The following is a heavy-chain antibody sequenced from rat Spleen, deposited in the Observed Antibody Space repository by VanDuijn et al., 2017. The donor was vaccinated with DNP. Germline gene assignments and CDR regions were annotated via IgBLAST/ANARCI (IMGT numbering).Heavy chain of an antibody. J-gene: IGHJ2*01. CDR1: GFTFGDYD. D-gene: IGHD1-7*01. Sequence: EVQLVESGGGLVQPGRSLKLSCATSGFTFGDYDMAWVRQAPKKGLEWVVTINYDGGSTYYRDSLKGRFTISRDTAKSTLYLQMDSLRSEDTATYFCAREITGMTLDYWGQGVMVTVSS. CDR3: AREITGMTLDY. CDR2: INYDGGST. V-gene: IGHV5-7*01.